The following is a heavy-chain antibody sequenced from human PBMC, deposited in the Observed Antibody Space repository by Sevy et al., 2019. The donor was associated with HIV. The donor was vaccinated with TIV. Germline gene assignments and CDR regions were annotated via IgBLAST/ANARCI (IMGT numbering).Heavy chain of an antibody. Sequence: ASVKVSCKASGYTFTSYDINWVRQATGQGLEWMGWMNPNSGNKGYAKKFQGRVTMTRNTSISTAYMELSSLRSEDTAVYYCARGGYYYDSSGYYLFYYYYGMDVWGQGTTVTVSS. D-gene: IGHD3-22*01. J-gene: IGHJ6*02. V-gene: IGHV1-8*01. CDR2: MNPNSGNK. CDR3: ARGGYYYDSSGYYLFYYYYGMDV. CDR1: GYTFTSYD.